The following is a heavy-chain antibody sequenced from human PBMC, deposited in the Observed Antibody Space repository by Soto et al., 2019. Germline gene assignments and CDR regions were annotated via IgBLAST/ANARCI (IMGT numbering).Heavy chain of an antibody. CDR3: ARHHGPTTSENWFDP. CDR1: GYTFFTYD. J-gene: IGHJ5*02. D-gene: IGHD5-12*01. CDR2: ISTYSGDT. V-gene: IGHV1-18*01. Sequence: QVHLVQSGVEVKTPGASVKVSCQASGYTFFTYDISWVRQAPGQGREWMGWISTYSGDTKYAQKFQGRVTMTTDTSTTTAYLELRSLRSYDTAVYYCARHHGPTTSENWFDPWGQGTLVTVSS.